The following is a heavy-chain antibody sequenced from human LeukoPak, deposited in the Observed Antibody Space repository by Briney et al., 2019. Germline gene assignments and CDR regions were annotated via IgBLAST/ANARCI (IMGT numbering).Heavy chain of an antibody. CDR1: GGSISSDYW. D-gene: IGHD3-22*01. CDR3: ARASRDYYDSSGLLDY. CDR2: IYHSGRT. Sequence: PSETLSLTCAVSGGSISSDYWWSWVRQPPGKGLEWIGEIYHSGRTNFNPSIKSRVTISLDKSKNHFSLTLSSVTAADTAVYYCARASRDYYDSSGLLDYWGQGALVTVSS. V-gene: IGHV4-4*02. J-gene: IGHJ4*02.